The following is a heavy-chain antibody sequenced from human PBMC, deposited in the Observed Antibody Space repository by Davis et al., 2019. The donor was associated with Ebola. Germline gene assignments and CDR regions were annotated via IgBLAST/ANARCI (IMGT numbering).Heavy chain of an antibody. CDR2: INYSGST. Sequence: MPSETLSLTCAVCGGSFSGYYWTWIRQPPGKGLEWIGEINYSGSTNYNPSLKSRVTISVDTSKNHSSLKLSSVTAADTAVYYCARGGGFGGYGMDVWGQGTTVTVSS. V-gene: IGHV4-34*01. D-gene: IGHD3-10*01. CDR3: ARGGGFGGYGMDV. CDR1: GGSFSGYY. J-gene: IGHJ6*02.